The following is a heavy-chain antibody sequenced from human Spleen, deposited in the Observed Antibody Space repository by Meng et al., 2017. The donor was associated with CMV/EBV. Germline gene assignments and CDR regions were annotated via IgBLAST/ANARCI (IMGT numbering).Heavy chain of an antibody. D-gene: IGHD3-3*01. V-gene: IGHV1-18*01. CDR3: ARGPLHGYDFWSGHFDY. Sequence: AAVKVSCKASGFNFTSYGICWVRQAPGQGLEWLGWISAYNGNTNYVQNLQGRNTMTTDTSTSTEQMELRSLRYDDTAVYYCARGPLHGYDFWSGHFDYWGQGTLVTVSS. CDR1: GFNFTSYG. CDR2: ISAYNGNT. J-gene: IGHJ4*02.